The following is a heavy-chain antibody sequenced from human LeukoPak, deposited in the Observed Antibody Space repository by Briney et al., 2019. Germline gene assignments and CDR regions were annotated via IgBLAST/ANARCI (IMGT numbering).Heavy chain of an antibody. Sequence: ASVKVSCKASGFTFTSYYIHWVRQAPGQGLEWMGYINPHSGGTSSPQKFQGRVTMTTDTSISAAYMELSSLISDDTAMYYCVREGNELLSKNFDYWGQGTLVTVSS. V-gene: IGHV1-2*02. CDR1: GFTFTSYY. CDR2: INPHSGGT. J-gene: IGHJ4*02. CDR3: VREGNELLSKNFDY. D-gene: IGHD2-21*02.